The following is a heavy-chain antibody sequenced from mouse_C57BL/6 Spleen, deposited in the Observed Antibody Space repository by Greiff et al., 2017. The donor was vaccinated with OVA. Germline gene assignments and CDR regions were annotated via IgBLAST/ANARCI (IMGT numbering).Heavy chain of an antibody. Sequence: VQLQQSGPELVKPGASVKISCKASGYTFTDYYINWVKQRPGQGLEWIGWIFPGSGSTYYNEKFKGKATLTVDKSSSTAYMLLSSLTSEDSAVYFCARLPDGSSPYWYFDVWGTGTTVTVSS. V-gene: IGHV1-75*01. CDR1: GYTFTDYY. J-gene: IGHJ1*03. CDR3: ARLPDGSSPYWYFDV. D-gene: IGHD1-1*01. CDR2: IFPGSGST.